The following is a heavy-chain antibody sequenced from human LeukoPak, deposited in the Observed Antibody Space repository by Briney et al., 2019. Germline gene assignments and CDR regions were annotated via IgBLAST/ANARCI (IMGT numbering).Heavy chain of an antibody. J-gene: IGHJ4*02. D-gene: IGHD3-3*01. CDR3: ASGTRYNTFEY. V-gene: IGHV4-34*01. Sequence: SETLSLTCAVFGCSFSGYYWSCIRQPPGEGLEWIGEINHSGSTHYNPSLKSRVTISADTAKNQFSLRLSSVTAADTAVYYCASGTRYNTFEYWGQGTVVTVSS. CDR2: INHSGST. CDR1: GCSFSGYY.